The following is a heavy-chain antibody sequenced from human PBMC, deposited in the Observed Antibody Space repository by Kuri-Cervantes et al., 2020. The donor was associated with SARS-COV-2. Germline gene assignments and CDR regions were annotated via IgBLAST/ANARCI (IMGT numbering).Heavy chain of an antibody. Sequence: LSLTCAASGFTFSSYAMSWARQAPGKGLEWVSAISGSGGSTYYADSVKGRFTISRDNSKNTLYLQMNSLRAEDTAVYYCAKDPEGYYYDSSGYYHYYYYGMDVWGQGTTVTVSS. CDR1: GFTFSSYA. V-gene: IGHV3-23*01. J-gene: IGHJ6*02. D-gene: IGHD3-22*01. CDR2: ISGSGGST. CDR3: AKDPEGYYYDSSGYYHYYYYGMDV.